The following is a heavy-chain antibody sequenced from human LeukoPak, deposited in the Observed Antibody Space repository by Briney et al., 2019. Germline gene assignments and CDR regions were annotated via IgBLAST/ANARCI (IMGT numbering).Heavy chain of an antibody. CDR2: INPSGGST. D-gene: IGHD3-3*01. CDR3: ARDFPYYDFWSGYLGY. V-gene: IGHV1-46*01. J-gene: IGHJ4*02. Sequence: ASVKVSCKASGGTFTSYYMHWVRQAPGQGLEWMGIINPSGGSTSYAQKFQGRVTMTRDTSTSTVYMELSSLRSEDTAVYYCARDFPYYDFWSGYLGYWGQGTLVTVSS. CDR1: GGTFTSYY.